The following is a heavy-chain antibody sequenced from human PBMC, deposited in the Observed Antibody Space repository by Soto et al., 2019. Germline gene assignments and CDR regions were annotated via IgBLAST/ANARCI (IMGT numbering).Heavy chain of an antibody. V-gene: IGHV3-74*01. J-gene: IGHJ6*02. CDR1: GFTFSSYW. Sequence: EVQLVESGGGLVQPGGSLRLSCAASGFTFSSYWMHWVRQAPGKGLVWVSRINSDGSSTSYADSVKGRFTISRDNAKNTLYLQMNSLRAEDTAVYYCARGWYGDLGMDVWGQGTTVTVSS. D-gene: IGHD4-17*01. CDR2: INSDGSST. CDR3: ARGWYGDLGMDV.